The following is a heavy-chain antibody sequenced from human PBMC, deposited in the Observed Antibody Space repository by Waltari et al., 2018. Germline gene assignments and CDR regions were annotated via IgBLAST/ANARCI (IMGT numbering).Heavy chain of an antibody. CDR1: GGSFRGYY. J-gene: IGHJ5*02. CDR3: ARGGGATIIFRGWFDP. CDR2: INHSGST. Sequence: QVQLQQWGAGLLKPSETLSLTCAVHGGSFRGYYWSWIRQPPGKGLEWIGEINHSGSTNYNPSLKSRVTISVDTSKNQFSLKLSSVTAADTAVYYCARGGGATIIFRGWFDPWGQGTLVTVSS. V-gene: IGHV4-34*01. D-gene: IGHD3-22*01.